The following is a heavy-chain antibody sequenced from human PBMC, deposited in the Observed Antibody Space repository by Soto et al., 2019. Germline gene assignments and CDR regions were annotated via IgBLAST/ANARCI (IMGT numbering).Heavy chain of an antibody. CDR3: AKELGDYYDSSGSWFDP. J-gene: IGHJ5*02. CDR2: ISGSGGNT. D-gene: IGHD3-22*01. V-gene: IGHV3-23*01. CDR1: GFTFSSYV. Sequence: GGSLRLSCAASGFTFSSYVMSWVRQAPGKGLEWVSAISGSGGNTYYADSVKGRFTISRDNSKNTLFLQMNSLRAEDTALYFCAKELGDYYDSSGSWFDPWGQGTLVTVSS.